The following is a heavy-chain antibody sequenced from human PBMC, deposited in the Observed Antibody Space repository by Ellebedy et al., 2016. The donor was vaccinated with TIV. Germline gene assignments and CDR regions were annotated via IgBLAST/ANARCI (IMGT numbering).Heavy chain of an antibody. Sequence: ASVKVSCKASGGTFSSYAISWVRQAPGQGLEWMGGIIPIFGTANYAQKFQGRVTITADESTSTAYMELSSLRSEDTAVYYCARLPGLLVRGVIIEREPPWGQGTLVTVSS. CDR3: ARLPGLLVRGVIIEREPP. D-gene: IGHD3-10*01. J-gene: IGHJ5*02. CDR1: GGTFSSYA. V-gene: IGHV1-69*13. CDR2: IIPIFGTA.